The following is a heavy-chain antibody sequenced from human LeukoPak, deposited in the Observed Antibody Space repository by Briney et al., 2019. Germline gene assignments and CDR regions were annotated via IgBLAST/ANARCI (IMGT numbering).Heavy chain of an antibody. V-gene: IGHV3-74*01. J-gene: IGHJ4*02. CDR1: GFTFSSYW. Sequence: PGGSLRLSCAASGFTFSSYWMHWVRQGPGKELVWVSRINSAGSSTTYADSVKGRFTISRDNAKNTLYLQMNSLRAEDTAVYYCARDLDRYYFDYWGQGTLVTVSS. CDR2: INSAGSST. CDR3: ARDLDRYYFDY.